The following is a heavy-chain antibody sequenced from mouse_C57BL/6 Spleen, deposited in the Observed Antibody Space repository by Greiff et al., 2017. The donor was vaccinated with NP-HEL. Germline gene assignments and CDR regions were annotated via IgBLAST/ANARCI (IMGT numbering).Heavy chain of an antibody. Sequence: VQLQQSGAELARPGASVKLSCKASGYTFTSYGISWVKQRTGQGLEWIGEIYPRSGNTYYNEKFKGKATLTADKSSSTAYMELRSLTSEDSAVYFCARIYDYDEGSYAMDYWGQGTSVTVSS. J-gene: IGHJ4*01. CDR1: GYTFTSYG. V-gene: IGHV1-81*01. CDR3: ARIYDYDEGSYAMDY. D-gene: IGHD2-4*01. CDR2: IYPRSGNT.